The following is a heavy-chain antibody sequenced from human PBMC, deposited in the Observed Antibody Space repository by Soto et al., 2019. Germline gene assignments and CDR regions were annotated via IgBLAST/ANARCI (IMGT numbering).Heavy chain of an antibody. V-gene: IGHV4-39*01. D-gene: IGHD3-22*01. J-gene: IGHJ1*01. CDR2: IYYSGST. Sequence: SETLSLTCTVSGGSISSSSYYWGWIRQPPGKGLEWIGSIYYSGSTYYNPSLKGRVNISVDTSKNQFSLKLSSVTAADTAVYYCARVANDSSFSQYFQHWGQGTLVTVS. CDR3: ARVANDSSFSQYFQH. CDR1: GGSISSSSYY.